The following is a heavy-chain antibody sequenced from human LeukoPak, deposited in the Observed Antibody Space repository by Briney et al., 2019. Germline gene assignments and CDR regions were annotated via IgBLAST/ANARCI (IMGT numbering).Heavy chain of an antibody. CDR2: ISYDGSNK. D-gene: IGHD5-12*01. CDR3: ATDKYGGPVH. J-gene: IGHJ4*02. Sequence: GGSLRLSCAASGFTFSSYAMHWVRQAPGKGLEWVAVISYDGSNKYYADSVKGRFTISRDNAKNSLYLQMNSLKDEDTAVYYCATDKYGGPVHWGQGTLVTVSS. CDR1: GFTFSSYA. V-gene: IGHV3-30-3*01.